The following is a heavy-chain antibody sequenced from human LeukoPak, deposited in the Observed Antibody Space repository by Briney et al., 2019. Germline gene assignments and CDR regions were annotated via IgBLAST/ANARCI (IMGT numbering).Heavy chain of an antibody. D-gene: IGHD1-26*01. CDR1: GYTFTFHY. Sequence: ASGTVSFTSSGYTFTFHYLNWLRQAPGQGLEGMGGINPNSGDTKYADKFQGRVIMTRDTSTSTAYMELNGLTSDDTASYYCARDMWELPSDYYYDYWGQGSLVTVSS. V-gene: IGHV1-2*02. CDR2: INPNSGDT. J-gene: IGHJ4*02. CDR3: ARDMWELPSDYYYDY.